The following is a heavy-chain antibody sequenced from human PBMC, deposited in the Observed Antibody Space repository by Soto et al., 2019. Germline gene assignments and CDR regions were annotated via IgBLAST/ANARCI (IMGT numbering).Heavy chain of an antibody. CDR3: ASSLVSRLAAVPRAY. V-gene: IGHV1-8*01. J-gene: IGHJ4*02. CDR1: GYTLTSYD. CDR2: MNPNSVNT. Sequence: QVQLVQSGAEVKKPGASVKVSCKASGYTLTSYDSHWVRQATGQGLEWMGWMNPNSVNTGYAQTFKGRVTMTRNTSISTAYMELSSLGSEDTAMYYCASSLVSRLAAVPRAYWGQGTLVTVSS. D-gene: IGHD6-13*01.